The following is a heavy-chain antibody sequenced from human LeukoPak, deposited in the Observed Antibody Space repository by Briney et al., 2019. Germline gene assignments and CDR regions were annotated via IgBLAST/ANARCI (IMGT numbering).Heavy chain of an antibody. D-gene: IGHD3-10*01. CDR2: ISSSGSTI. Sequence: GGSLRLSCAASGFTFSSYEMNWVRQAPGKGLEWVSYISSSGSTIYYADSVKGRFTISRDYAKNSLYLQMNSLRAEDTAVYYCARVPRITMVRGVFDYWGQGTLVTVSS. CDR1: GFTFSSYE. J-gene: IGHJ4*02. V-gene: IGHV3-48*03. CDR3: ARVPRITMVRGVFDY.